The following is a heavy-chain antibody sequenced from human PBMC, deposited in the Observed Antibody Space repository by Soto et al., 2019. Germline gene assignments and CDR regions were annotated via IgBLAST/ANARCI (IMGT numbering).Heavy chain of an antibody. D-gene: IGHD6-13*01. CDR3: AGVGEQQLLLPKYGMDV. CDR1: GFTFSSYE. V-gene: IGHV3-48*03. Sequence: PGGSLRLSCAASGFTFSSYEMNWVRQAPGKGLEWVSYISSSGSTTYYADSVKGRFTISRDNAKNSLYLQMNSLRAEDTAVYYCAGVGEQQLLLPKYGMDVWGQGTTVTVSS. J-gene: IGHJ6*02. CDR2: ISSSGSTT.